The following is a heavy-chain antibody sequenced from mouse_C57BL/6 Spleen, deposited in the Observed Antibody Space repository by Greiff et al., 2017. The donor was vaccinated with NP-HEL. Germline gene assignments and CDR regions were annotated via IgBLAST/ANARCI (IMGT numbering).Heavy chain of an antibody. CDR3: ARASLGRADWYFDV. CDR2: ISYDGSN. V-gene: IGHV3-6*01. J-gene: IGHJ1*03. D-gene: IGHD4-1*01. Sequence: VQLKESGPGLVKPSQSLSLTCSVTGYSITSGYYWNWIRQFPGNKLEWMGYISYDGSNNYNPSLKNRISITRDTSKNQFFLKLNSVTTEDTATYYCARASLGRADWYFDVWGTGTTVTVSS. CDR1: GYSITSGYY.